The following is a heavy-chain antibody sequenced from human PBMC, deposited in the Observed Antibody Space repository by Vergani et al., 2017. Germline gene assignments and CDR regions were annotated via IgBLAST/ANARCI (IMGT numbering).Heavy chain of an antibody. D-gene: IGHD2-2*02. J-gene: IGHJ4*02. CDR3: ARTIGHCSNSNCYNLAY. CDR2: IYSSGST. CDR1: GGSLINYY. V-gene: IGHV4-59*01. Sequence: QVQLQESGPGLVKPSETLSLTCTVSGGSLINYYWSWVRQPPGKGLEWIGYIYSSGSTTYSPSLKGRLTMSVDPSKNQFSLKLRSVTLADTAVYYCARTIGHCSNSNCYNLAYWGQGTLVTVSS.